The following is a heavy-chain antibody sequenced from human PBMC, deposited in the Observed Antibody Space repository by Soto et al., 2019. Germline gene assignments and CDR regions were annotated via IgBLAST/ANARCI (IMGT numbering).Heavy chain of an antibody. CDR3: AKDRSSGYYYFDY. CDR2: ISGSGDTT. J-gene: IGHJ4*02. D-gene: IGHD3-22*01. V-gene: IGHV3-23*01. CDR1: GFTFSSYA. Sequence: VGSLRLSCAASGFTFSSYAMSWVRQAPGKGLEWVSSISGSGDTTYYADSVKGRFTISRDNSKNTLYLQMNSLRAEDTAVYYCAKDRSSGYYYFDYWGQGTLVTVSS.